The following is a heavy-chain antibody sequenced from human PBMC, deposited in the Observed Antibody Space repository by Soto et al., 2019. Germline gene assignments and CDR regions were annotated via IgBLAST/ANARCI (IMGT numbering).Heavy chain of an antibody. CDR1: GYTFSSYA. D-gene: IGHD3-10*01. CDR3: ARGVLWFGDKRGFQH. J-gene: IGHJ1*01. CDR2: ISAYSGST. Sequence: SCKASGYTFSSYAITWVRQAPGQGLEWMAWISAYSGSTNYNPSLKSRDTISVDTSKNQFSLKLSSVTAADTAVYYCARGVLWFGDKRGFQHWGQGTLVTVSS. V-gene: IGHV4-34*01.